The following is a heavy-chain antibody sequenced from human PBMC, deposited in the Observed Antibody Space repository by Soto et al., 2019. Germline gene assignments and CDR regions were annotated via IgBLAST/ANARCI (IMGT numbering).Heavy chain of an antibody. CDR2: VSPDHGNA. CDR1: GYSFTDYD. J-gene: IGHJ4*02. CDR3: DVTNGS. Sequence: QVQVVQSRAEVKKPGASVKVSCKTSGYSFTDYDINWVRQAPGQGLEWMGWVSPDHGNAGYAQHFQGRLTLTTNTSINTADMELHSMTSEDTAVYYCDVTNGSWGQGPMVAVSS. D-gene: IGHD2-21*02. V-gene: IGHV1-8*01.